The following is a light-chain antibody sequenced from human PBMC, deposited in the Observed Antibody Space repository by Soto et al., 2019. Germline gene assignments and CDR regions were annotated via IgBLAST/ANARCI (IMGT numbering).Light chain of an antibody. J-gene: IGKJ2*01. CDR3: QQYGTSPGT. V-gene: IGKV3-20*01. CDR1: HSVTGNN. Sequence: EIVLTQSPGTLSLSPGERATLSCRASHSVTGNNLAWYQKRPCQAPRLLIYDGSSRATGISDRFSGSGSGTDFTLTISRLEPEDVAVYYCQQYGTSPGTFGQGTKLEI. CDR2: DGS.